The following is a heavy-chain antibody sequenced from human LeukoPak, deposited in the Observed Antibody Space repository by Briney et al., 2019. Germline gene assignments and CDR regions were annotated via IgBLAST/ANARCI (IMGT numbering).Heavy chain of an antibody. J-gene: IGHJ3*02. CDR1: GGTFSSYA. CDR2: IIPIFGTA. Sequence: SVKVSCKASGGTFSSYAISWVRQAPGQGLEWMGGIIPIFGTANYAQKFQGRVTITADESTSTAYMQLSSLRSEDTAVYYCARARSGPYGSGSLDAFDIWGQGTMVTVSS. CDR3: ARARSGPYGSGSLDAFDI. V-gene: IGHV1-69*01. D-gene: IGHD3-10*01.